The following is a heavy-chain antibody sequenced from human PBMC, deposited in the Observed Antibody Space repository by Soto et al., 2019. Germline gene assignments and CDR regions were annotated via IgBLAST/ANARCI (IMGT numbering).Heavy chain of an antibody. CDR3: ARVAQLGWFDP. D-gene: IGHD1-1*01. CDR1: GGSISSGGYY. J-gene: IGHJ5*02. CDR2: IYYSGST. Sequence: QVQLQESGPGLVKPSQTLSLTCTVSGGSISSGGYYWSWIRQHPGKGLEWIGYIYYSGSTYYNPSHKSRVTLPVDPPKNHSSLKLSSVTAADTSVYYGARVAQLGWFDPWGQGTLVTVSS. V-gene: IGHV4-31*03.